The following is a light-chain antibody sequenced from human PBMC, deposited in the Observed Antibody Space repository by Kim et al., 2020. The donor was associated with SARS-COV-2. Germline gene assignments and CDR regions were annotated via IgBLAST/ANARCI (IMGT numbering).Light chain of an antibody. CDR1: RLGHKY. J-gene: IGLJ3*02. Sequence: SVSPGQTDSINCSGDRLGHKYACWYQQKPGQSPVLVIYQDSKRPSGIPERFSGSNSGNTATLTISGTQAMDEADYYCQAWDSSTAVFGGGTQLTVL. CDR3: QAWDSSTAV. V-gene: IGLV3-1*01. CDR2: QDS.